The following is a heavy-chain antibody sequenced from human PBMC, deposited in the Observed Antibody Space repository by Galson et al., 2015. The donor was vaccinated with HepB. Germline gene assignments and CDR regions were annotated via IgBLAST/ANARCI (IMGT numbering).Heavy chain of an antibody. J-gene: IGHJ4*02. V-gene: IGHV3-73*01. CDR2: IRSKASSHVT. CDR1: GFTFSGSA. Sequence: SLRLSCAASGFTFSGSAIHWVRQASGKGLEWVGRIRSKASSHVTAYTASLKGRFTISRDDSKNTAYLHMNSLKTEDTAVYYCARLGDLSGYSSLWGQGTLVTVSS. CDR3: ARLGDLSGYSSL. D-gene: IGHD6-19*01.